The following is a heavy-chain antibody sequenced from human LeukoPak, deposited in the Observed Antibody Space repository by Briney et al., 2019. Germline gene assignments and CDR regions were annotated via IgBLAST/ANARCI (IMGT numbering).Heavy chain of an antibody. V-gene: IGHV3-53*01. CDR2: IYSGGST. J-gene: IGHJ4*02. CDR1: GFTFSTYW. D-gene: IGHD3-3*01. CDR3: ASWRSY. Sequence: PGGSLRLSCSASGFTFSTYWMSWVRQAPGKGLEWVSVIYSGGSTYYADSVKGRFTISRDNSKNTLYLQMNSLRAEDTAVYYCASWRSYWGQGTLVTVSS.